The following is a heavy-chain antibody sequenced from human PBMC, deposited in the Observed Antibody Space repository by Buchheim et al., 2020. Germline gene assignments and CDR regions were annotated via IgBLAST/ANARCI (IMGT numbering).Heavy chain of an antibody. CDR2: IYYSGST. CDR1: GGSISSYY. V-gene: IGHV4-59*01. J-gene: IGHJ6*02. CDR3: ARIGGNSKYYYYGMDV. Sequence: QVQLQESGPGLVKPSETLSLTCTVSGGSISSYYWSWIRQPPGKGLEWIGYIYYSGSTNYNPSLKSRVTISVDTSKNQFSLKLSSVTAADTAVYYCARIGGNSKYYYYGMDVWGQGTT. D-gene: IGHD4-23*01.